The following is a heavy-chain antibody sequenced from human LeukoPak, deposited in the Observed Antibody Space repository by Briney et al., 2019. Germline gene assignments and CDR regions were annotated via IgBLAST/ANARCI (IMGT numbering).Heavy chain of an antibody. J-gene: IGHJ6*02. CDR1: GFTFRYYA. CDR3: VRDWGLDV. CDR2: ILEDGSTG. V-gene: IGHV3-30*10. Sequence: GRSLRLSCAVSGFTFRYYAMQWVRQAPGKVPECVAVILEDGSTGYYIDSVKGRFIISRDNSKNTLHLQMNNLGVEDTAVYYCVRDWGLDVWGQGTTVTVSS.